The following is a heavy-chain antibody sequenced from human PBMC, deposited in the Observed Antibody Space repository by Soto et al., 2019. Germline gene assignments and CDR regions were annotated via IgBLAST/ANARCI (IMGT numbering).Heavy chain of an antibody. V-gene: IGHV1-8*01. Sequence: QVHLVQSGAEVKQPGASVRVSCKASGYTFTNYDITWVRQATGQGLEWMGWMNPDSENTGSPQKFQGRVTMTVNTSRNTAYMELTSLRSEDTAVYYCTRAQFEFCSYFGLDVWGQGTTVTVSS. CDR2: MNPDSENT. CDR1: GYTFTNYD. CDR3: TRAQFEFCSYFGLDV. D-gene: IGHD2-15*01. J-gene: IGHJ6*02.